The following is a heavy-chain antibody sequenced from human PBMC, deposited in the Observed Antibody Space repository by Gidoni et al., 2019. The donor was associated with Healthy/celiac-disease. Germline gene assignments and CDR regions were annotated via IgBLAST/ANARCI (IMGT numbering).Heavy chain of an antibody. D-gene: IGHD5-18*01. CDR2: IWYDGSNK. V-gene: IGHV3-33*01. Sequence: WVAVIWYDGSNKYYADSVKGRFTISRDNSKNTLYLQMNSLRAEDTAVYYCAREGRYSLDYWGQGTLVTVSS. J-gene: IGHJ4*02. CDR3: AREGRYSLDY.